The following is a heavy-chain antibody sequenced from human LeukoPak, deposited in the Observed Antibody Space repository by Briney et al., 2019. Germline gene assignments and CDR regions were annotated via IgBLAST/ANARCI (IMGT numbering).Heavy chain of an antibody. D-gene: IGHD6-19*01. J-gene: IGHJ4*02. V-gene: IGHV3-23*01. CDR3: GKAEAGTYYFDY. Sequence: GGSLRLSCAASGFIFRNYAMRWVRQAPGKGLEWVSAINGGGGDRFYADSVKGRFTISRDNSKDTLYLQMSSLRVEDTAVYYCGKAEAGTYYFDYWGQGTLVTVSS. CDR1: GFIFRNYA. CDR2: INGGGGDR.